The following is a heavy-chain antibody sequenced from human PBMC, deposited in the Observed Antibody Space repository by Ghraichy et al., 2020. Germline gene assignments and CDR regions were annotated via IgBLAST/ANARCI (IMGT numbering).Heavy chain of an antibody. D-gene: IGHD6-13*01. Sequence: SETLSLTCTVSGGSISSYYWSWIRQPPGKGLEWIGYIYYSGSTNYNPSLKSRVTISVETSKNQFSLKLSSVTAADTAVYYCARIAPQWYSSSWYYLDYWGQGTLVTVSS. J-gene: IGHJ4*02. CDR3: ARIAPQWYSSSWYYLDY. V-gene: IGHV4-59*08. CDR1: GGSISSYY. CDR2: IYYSGST.